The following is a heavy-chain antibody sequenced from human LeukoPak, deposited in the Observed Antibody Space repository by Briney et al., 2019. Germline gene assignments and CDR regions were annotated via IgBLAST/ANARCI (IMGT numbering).Heavy chain of an antibody. J-gene: IGHJ4*02. V-gene: IGHV1-46*01. CDR1: GYTFTNYH. Sequence: ASVKVSCKASGYTFTNYHIHWVRQAPGHGLEGMGFINPSGGSTTYAQRLQGRVTMTSDTSTSTVYMERSSLRSEDTSLYYCARPHNSGWHYFDYWGLGTQVTVSS. CDR3: ARPHNSGWHYFDY. CDR2: INPSGGST. D-gene: IGHD5-12*01.